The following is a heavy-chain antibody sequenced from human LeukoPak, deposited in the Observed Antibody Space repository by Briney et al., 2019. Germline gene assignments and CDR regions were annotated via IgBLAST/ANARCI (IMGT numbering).Heavy chain of an antibody. CDR2: INWNGGST. CDR3: ARAHRNYDILTGCDY. J-gene: IGHJ4*02. CDR1: GFTFDDYG. Sequence: PGGSLRLSCAASGFTFDDYGMSWVRQAPGKGLEWVSGINWNGGSTGYADSVKGGFTISSDNAKNSLYLQMNSLRAEDTALYYCARAHRNYDILTGCDYWGQRTLVTVSS. V-gene: IGHV3-20*04. D-gene: IGHD3-9*01.